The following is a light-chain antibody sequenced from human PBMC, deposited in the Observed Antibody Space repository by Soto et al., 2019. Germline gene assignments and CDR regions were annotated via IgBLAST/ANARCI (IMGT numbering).Light chain of an antibody. Sequence: EIVLTQSPATLSLSPGERATLSCGASQSVSSSYLAWYQQKPGLAPMPLIYDASSRAAGIPDRFSGSGSGTHFTLTISRLEPEDFAVYYCQRDGSSPYTFGQGTKLETK. CDR1: QSVSSSY. J-gene: IGKJ2*01. CDR2: DAS. CDR3: QRDGSSPYT. V-gene: IGKV3D-20*01.